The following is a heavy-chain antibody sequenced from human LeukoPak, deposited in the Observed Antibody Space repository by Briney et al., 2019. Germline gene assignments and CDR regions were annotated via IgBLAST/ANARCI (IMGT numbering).Heavy chain of an antibody. Sequence: GGSLRLSCVGSGFTFSSYTMTWVRQAPGKGLEWVSAIGGRGGSTYYADSVKGRFTITRDNSKNTLYLQMNSLRAEDTAVYYCAKDSVVVTFDFDYWGQGTLVTVSS. CDR2: IGGRGGST. J-gene: IGHJ4*02. CDR3: AKDSVVVTFDFDY. CDR1: GFTFSSYT. D-gene: IGHD3-22*01. V-gene: IGHV3-23*01.